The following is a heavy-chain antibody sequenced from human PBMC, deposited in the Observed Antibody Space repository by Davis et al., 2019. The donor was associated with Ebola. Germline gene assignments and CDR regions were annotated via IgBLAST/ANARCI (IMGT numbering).Heavy chain of an antibody. D-gene: IGHD4-23*01. CDR2: IRDDGSSK. CDR3: AKSPTTVITHFDH. V-gene: IGHV3-30*02. J-gene: IGHJ4*02. CDR1: GFTFSSYG. Sequence: GGSLRLSCAASGFTFSSYGMHWVRQAPGKGLEWMTFIRDDGSSKYYADSVKGRLTISRDNSKNTLYLQMNSLRGEDTAVYFCAKSPTTVITHFDHWGQGTLVTVSS.